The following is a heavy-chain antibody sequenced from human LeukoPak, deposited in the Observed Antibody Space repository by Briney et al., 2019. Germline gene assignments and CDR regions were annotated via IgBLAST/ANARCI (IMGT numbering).Heavy chain of an antibody. Sequence: ASMKVSCKASGGTFSSYAISWVRQAPGQGLEWMGRIIPILGIANYAQKFQGRVTITADKSTSTAYMELSSLRSEDTAVYYCARASGGYGSGSYQVDYWGQGTLVTVSS. CDR1: GGTFSSYA. V-gene: IGHV1-69*04. J-gene: IGHJ4*02. CDR2: IIPILGIA. D-gene: IGHD3-10*01. CDR3: ARASGGYGSGSYQVDY.